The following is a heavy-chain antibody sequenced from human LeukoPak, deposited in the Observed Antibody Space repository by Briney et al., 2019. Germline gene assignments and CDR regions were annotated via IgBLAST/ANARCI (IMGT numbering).Heavy chain of an antibody. CDR3: AKEAYCSSTSCPKYFDY. Sequence: GGSLRLSCTASGFTFSSYGMSWVRQAPGKGLEWVSAISDSGASTYYADSVMGRITISRDNSQNTLYLQMNSLRAEDTAVYYCAKEAYCSSTSCPKYFDYWGQGILVTVSS. D-gene: IGHD2-2*01. CDR1: GFTFSSYG. J-gene: IGHJ4*02. CDR2: ISDSGAST. V-gene: IGHV3-23*01.